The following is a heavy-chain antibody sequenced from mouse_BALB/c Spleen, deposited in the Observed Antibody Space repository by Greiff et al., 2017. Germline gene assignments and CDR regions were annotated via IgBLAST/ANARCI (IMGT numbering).Heavy chain of an antibody. CDR2: IYPGSGST. CDR1: GYTFTDYV. J-gene: IGHJ2*01. V-gene: IGHV1-77*01. Sequence: QVQLQQSGPELVKPGASVKMSCKASGYTFTDYVISWVKQRTGQGLEWIGEIYPGSGSTYYNEKFKGKATLTADKSSNTAYMQLSSLTSEDSAVYFCARSLGRDYFDYWGQGTTLTVSS. CDR3: ARSLGRDYFDY. D-gene: IGHD4-1*01.